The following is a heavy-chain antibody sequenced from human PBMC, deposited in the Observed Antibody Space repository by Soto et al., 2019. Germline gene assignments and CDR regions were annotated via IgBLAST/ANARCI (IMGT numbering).Heavy chain of an antibody. V-gene: IGHV3-48*03. CDR2: ISSTGTSM. Sequence: VQLVESGGDLVQPGGSLRLSCAASGFTFSSYEMNWVRQAPGKGLELVSYISSTGTSMDYGDSVKGRFTISRDNAKNSLFLQLNSLRDEDTAVYYCARETHFIDYWGQGTLVSVSA. J-gene: IGHJ4*02. CDR3: ARETHFIDY. CDR1: GFTFSSYE.